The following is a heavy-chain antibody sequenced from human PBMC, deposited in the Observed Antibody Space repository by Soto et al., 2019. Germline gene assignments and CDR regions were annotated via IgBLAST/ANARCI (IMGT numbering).Heavy chain of an antibody. CDR3: ARDDYYDSSGFYYDY. D-gene: IGHD3-22*01. V-gene: IGHV1-46*01. CDR2: INPSGGST. CDR1: GYIFTNHY. J-gene: IGHJ4*02. Sequence: QVQLVQSGAEVKKPGASVKVSCKASGYIFTNHYIHWVRQAPGQGLEWMGIINPSGGSTNYLQKFQGRVTMTRDTSTSTVYMELSSLRSEETAVYFCARDDYYDSSGFYYDYWGQGTLVTVSS.